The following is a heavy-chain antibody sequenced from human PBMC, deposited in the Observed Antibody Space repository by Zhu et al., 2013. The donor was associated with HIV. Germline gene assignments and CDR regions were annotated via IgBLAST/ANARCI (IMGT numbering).Heavy chain of an antibody. CDR2: IIPIFGTA. CDR1: GGTFSSYA. J-gene: IGHJ4*02. D-gene: IGHD6-19*01. Sequence: QVQLVQSGAEVKKPGSSVKVSCKASGGTFSSYAISWVRQAPGQGLEWMGGIIPIFGTANYAQKFQGRVTITADESTSTAYMELSSLRSEDTAVYYCARGLSEPGIAVAGTREIEGDYWGQGTLVTGLL. V-gene: IGHV1-69*01. CDR3: ARGLSEPGIAVAGTREIEGDY.